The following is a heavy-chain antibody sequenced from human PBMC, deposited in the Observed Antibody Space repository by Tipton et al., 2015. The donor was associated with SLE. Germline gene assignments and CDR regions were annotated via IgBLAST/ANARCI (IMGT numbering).Heavy chain of an antibody. Sequence: QVQLVQSGAEVKQPGSSVKVSCKASGDTLTNYAISWVRQAPGQGLEWMGGAIPLFATADYTQKLQDRVTITTDESTSTVIMELRSLKSDDTAVYYCAKLIRGFGEVFWGQGSLVTVSS. V-gene: IGHV1-69*01. CDR3: AKLIRGFGEVF. CDR1: GDTLTNYA. J-gene: IGHJ4*02. CDR2: AIPLFATA. D-gene: IGHD3-3*01.